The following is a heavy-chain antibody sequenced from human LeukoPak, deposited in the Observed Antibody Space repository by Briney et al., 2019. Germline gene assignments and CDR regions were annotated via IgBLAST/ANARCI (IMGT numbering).Heavy chain of an antibody. J-gene: IGHJ4*02. D-gene: IGHD3-10*01. CDR1: GASISSSSHY. CDR2: IYYSGST. Sequence: SETLSLTCTVSGASISSSSHYWGWIRQPPGKGLEWIGNIYYSGSTYYNPSLKSRVTISVDTFKNQFSLKLSSVTAADTAVYYCASRYGSGSYGFDFWGQGTLVTVSS. V-gene: IGHV4-39*07. CDR3: ASRYGSGSYGFDF.